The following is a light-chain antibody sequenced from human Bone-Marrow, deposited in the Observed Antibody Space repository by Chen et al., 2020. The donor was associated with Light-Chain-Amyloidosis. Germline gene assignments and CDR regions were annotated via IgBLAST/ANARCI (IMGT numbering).Light chain of an antibody. Sequence: QSALTQPAAVSGSPGQSITLSCTGTSSDVGGDNHVSWYQQHPDKAPELLIYEVTNRPSWVPDRFSGSNSDHPASLTISGLQTEDEADYFCSSYTITNTLVFGSGTRVTVL. CDR1: SSDVGGDNH. CDR3: SSYTITNTLV. V-gene: IGLV2-14*01. J-gene: IGLJ1*01. CDR2: EVT.